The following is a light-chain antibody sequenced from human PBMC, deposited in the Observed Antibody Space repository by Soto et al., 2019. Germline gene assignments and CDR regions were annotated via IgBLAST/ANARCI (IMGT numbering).Light chain of an antibody. CDR3: QQYGSSRT. CDR1: QSVSSNY. CDR2: GAS. V-gene: IGKV3-20*01. Sequence: EIVLTQSPGTLSLSPGERATLSCRASQSVSSNYLAWYQQKPGQAPRLLIYGASSRATGIPDRFSGSGSATDFTLTISRLEPEDFSVYYCQQYGSSRTFGQGTRLEIK. J-gene: IGKJ5*01.